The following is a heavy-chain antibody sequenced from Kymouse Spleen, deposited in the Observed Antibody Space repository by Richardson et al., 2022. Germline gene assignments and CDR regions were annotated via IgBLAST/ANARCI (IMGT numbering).Heavy chain of an antibody. J-gene: IGHJ5*02. CDR1: GFTFSGSA. D-gene: IGHD1-20*01,IGHD1-7*01. Sequence: EVQLVESGGGLVQPGGSLKLSCAASGFTFSGSAMHWVRQASGKGLEWVGRIRSKANSYATAYAASVKGRFTISRDDSKNTAYLQMNSLKTEDTAVYYCTRLGITGPNGGFDPWGQGTLVTVSS. CDR2: IRSKANSYAT. CDR3: TRLGITGPNGGFDP. V-gene: IGHV3-73*02.